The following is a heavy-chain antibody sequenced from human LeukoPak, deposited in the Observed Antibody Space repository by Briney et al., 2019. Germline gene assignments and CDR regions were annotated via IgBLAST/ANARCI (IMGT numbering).Heavy chain of an antibody. J-gene: IGHJ4*02. D-gene: IGHD2-2*01. Sequence: GGSLRLSCAASGFTFSSYSMNWVRQAPGKGLEWVSSISRSSGSIYYPDSVKGRFTISRDNAKSSLYLQMNSLRAEDTAVYYCARDFDSSTSCFAYWGQGTLVTVSS. CDR1: GFTFSSYS. V-gene: IGHV3-21*01. CDR3: ARDFDSSTSCFAY. CDR2: ISRSSGSI.